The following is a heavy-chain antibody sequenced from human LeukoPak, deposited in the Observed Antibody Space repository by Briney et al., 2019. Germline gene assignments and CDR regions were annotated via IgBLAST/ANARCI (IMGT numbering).Heavy chain of an antibody. J-gene: IGHJ3*02. CDR3: ARSVGATANDAFDI. CDR1: GGTFSSYA. Sequence: SVKVSCKASGGTFSSYAISWVRQAPGQGLGWMGGIIPIFGTANYAQKFQGRVTITTDESTSTAYMELSSLRSEDTAVYYCARSVGATANDAFDIWGQGTMVTVSS. D-gene: IGHD1-26*01. CDR2: IIPIFGTA. V-gene: IGHV1-69*05.